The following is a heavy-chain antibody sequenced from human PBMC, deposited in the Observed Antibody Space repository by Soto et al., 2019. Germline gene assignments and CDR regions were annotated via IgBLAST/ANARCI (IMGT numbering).Heavy chain of an antibody. J-gene: IGHJ5*02. V-gene: IGHV1-3*01. Sequence: QVQLVQSGAEVKKPGASVKVSCKASGYTFTSYAMHWVRQAPGQRLEWMGWINAGNGNTKYSQKFQGRVTITRDTSTSTGYMELSSLRSEETAVYYCAGGDVVVVAATRFDPWGQGTLVTVSS. CDR1: GYTFTSYA. CDR3: AGGDVVVVAATRFDP. D-gene: IGHD2-15*01. CDR2: INAGNGNT.